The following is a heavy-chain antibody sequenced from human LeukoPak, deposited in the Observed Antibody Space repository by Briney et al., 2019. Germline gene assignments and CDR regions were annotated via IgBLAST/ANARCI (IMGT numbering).Heavy chain of an antibody. CDR3: ARESAEYYDILSDAFDI. V-gene: IGHV3-21*01. CDR2: ISSSSSYI. Sequence: PGGSLRLSCAASGFTVSSNYMSWVRQAPGKGLEWVSSISSSSSYIYYADSVKGRFTISRDNAKNSLYLQMNSLRAEDTAVYYCARESAEYYDILSDAFDIWGQGTMVTVSS. CDR1: GFTVSSNY. J-gene: IGHJ3*02. D-gene: IGHD3-9*01.